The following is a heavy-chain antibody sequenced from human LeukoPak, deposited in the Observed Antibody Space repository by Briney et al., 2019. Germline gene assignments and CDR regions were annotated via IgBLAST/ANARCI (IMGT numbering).Heavy chain of an antibody. CDR2: IKKDGSEK. D-gene: IGHD2-15*01. CDR1: GFIFSGSW. J-gene: IGHJ4*02. V-gene: IGHV3-7*03. Sequence: GGSLRLSCTASGFIFSGSWMAWIRQAPGKGLEWVAIIKKDGSEKYYVDSMRGRFTISRDNAKNSLFLQMNSLRAEDTAIYYCTTDTWYSAGHWGQGTLVTVSS. CDR3: TTDTWYSAGH.